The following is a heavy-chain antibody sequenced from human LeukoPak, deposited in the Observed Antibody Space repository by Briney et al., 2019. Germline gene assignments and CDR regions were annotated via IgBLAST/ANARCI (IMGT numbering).Heavy chain of an antibody. D-gene: IGHD3-10*01. Sequence: GGSLRLSCAASGFTFSTYSMDWVRQAPGRGLEWASYIGSSSSPMYYADSVKGRFTISRDNAKNTLYLQMNSLRAEDTAVYYCARHLNYYLDYWGQGTLVTVSS. V-gene: IGHV3-48*04. CDR3: ARHLNYYLDY. J-gene: IGHJ4*02. CDR1: GFTFSTYS. CDR2: IGSSSSPM.